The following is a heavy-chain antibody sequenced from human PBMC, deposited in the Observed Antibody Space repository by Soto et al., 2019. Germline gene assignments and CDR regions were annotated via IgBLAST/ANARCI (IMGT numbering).Heavy chain of an antibody. V-gene: IGHV3-30-3*01. CDR1: GFTFSSYA. CDR2: LSYDGSNK. CDR3: ATAKSSGYYFAPARRYFDY. J-gene: IGHJ4*02. D-gene: IGHD3-22*01. Sequence: GGSLRLSCAASGFTFSSYAMHWVRQAPGKGLEWVAVLSYDGSNKYYADSVKGRFTISRDNSKNTLYLQMNSLRAEDTAVYYCATAKSSGYYFAPARRYFDYWGQGTLVTVSS.